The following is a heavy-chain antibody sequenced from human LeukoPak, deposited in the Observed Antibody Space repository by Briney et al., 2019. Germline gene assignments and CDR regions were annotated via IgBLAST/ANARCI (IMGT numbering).Heavy chain of an antibody. CDR3: ARVLYYYGSGSYYTAKYYFDY. V-gene: IGHV1-69*13. CDR2: IIPIFGTA. J-gene: IGHJ4*02. Sequence: ASVKVSCKAPGGTFSSYAISWVRQAPGQGLEWMGGIIPIFGTANYAQKFQGRVTITADESTSTAYMELSSLRSEDTAVYYCARVLYYYGSGSYYTAKYYFDYWAREPWSPSPQ. CDR1: GGTFSSYA. D-gene: IGHD3-10*01.